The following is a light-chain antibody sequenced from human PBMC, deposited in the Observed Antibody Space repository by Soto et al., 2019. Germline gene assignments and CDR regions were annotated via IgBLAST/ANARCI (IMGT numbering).Light chain of an antibody. Sequence: QSALTQPRSVSGSPGQSVTISCTGTSSDVGGYNFVSWYQQHPGNAPKLMIYDVSTRPSGVPDRFSGSKSGITASLTISGLRADDEADYYCCSYAGPYTWIFGGGTQLTVL. J-gene: IGLJ2*01. CDR1: SSDVGGYNF. V-gene: IGLV2-11*01. CDR3: CSYAGPYTWI. CDR2: DVS.